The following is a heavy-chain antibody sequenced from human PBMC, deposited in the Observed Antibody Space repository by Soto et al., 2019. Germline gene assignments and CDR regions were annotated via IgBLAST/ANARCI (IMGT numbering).Heavy chain of an antibody. V-gene: IGHV1-18*01. Sequence: QVHLVQSRAEVKKPGASVQVSCKASGYTFTTYGIAWVRQAPGQGLEWLGWISAYNGNTIYAQKFQGRVTMTTETSTNTAYMEVRSLRSDDTAVYYCARDKGSKAWYYFFDFWGQGTLVTVSS. CDR2: ISAYNGNT. J-gene: IGHJ4*02. D-gene: IGHD1-26*01. CDR3: ARDKGSKAWYYFFDF. CDR1: GYTFTTYG.